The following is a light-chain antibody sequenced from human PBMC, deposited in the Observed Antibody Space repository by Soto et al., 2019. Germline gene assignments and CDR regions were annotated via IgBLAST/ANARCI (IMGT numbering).Light chain of an antibody. CDR3: QQANSFPYT. CDR2: AAS. J-gene: IGKJ2*01. Sequence: DIQMTQSPSSVSASGGDRVTITCRASHSISRWLAWYQQKPWKHPKLLIYAASSLQSGGPSGFSGSGSGTDLTLTISSLKPEGFATYYCQQANSFPYTFGQGNKLEIK. V-gene: IGKV1-12*01. CDR1: HSISRW.